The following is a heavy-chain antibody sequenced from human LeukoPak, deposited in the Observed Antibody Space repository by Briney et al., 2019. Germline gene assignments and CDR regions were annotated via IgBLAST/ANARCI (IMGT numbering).Heavy chain of an antibody. V-gene: IGHV1-2*02. J-gene: IGHJ5*02. D-gene: IGHD4-17*01. Sequence: ASVTVSCKASGYTFTGYYMHWVRQAPGQGLEWMGWVNPNSGGTNYAQKFQGRVTMTRDTSISTAYMELSRLRSDDTAVYYCARGGGMTTVTKSWFDPWGQGTVVTVSS. CDR1: GYTFTGYY. CDR3: ARGGGMTTVTKSWFDP. CDR2: VNPNSGGT.